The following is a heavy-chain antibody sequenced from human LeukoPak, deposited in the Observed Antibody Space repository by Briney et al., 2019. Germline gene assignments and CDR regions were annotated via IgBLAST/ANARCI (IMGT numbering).Heavy chain of an antibody. CDR3: AKNSGSYYGWFDP. CDR1: GFTFSSYA. Sequence: PGGSLRPSCAASGFTFSSYAMSWVRQAPGKGLEWVSAISGSGGSTYYADSVKGRFTISRDNSKNTPYLQMNSLRAEDTAVYYCAKNSGSYYGWFDPWGQGTLVTVSS. D-gene: IGHD1-26*01. CDR2: ISGSGGST. J-gene: IGHJ5*02. V-gene: IGHV3-23*01.